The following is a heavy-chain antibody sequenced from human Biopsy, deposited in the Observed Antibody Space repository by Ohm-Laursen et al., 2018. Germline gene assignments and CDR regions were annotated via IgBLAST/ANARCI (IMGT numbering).Heavy chain of an antibody. V-gene: IGHV1-2*02. J-gene: IGHJ5*02. CDR2: INAKTGDT. CDR3: TRGGYYYDSLAYYYWFDP. CDR1: GYTFTGYH. Sequence: SVKVSCKASGYTFTGYHVHWVRQAPGQGLEWMGWINAKTGDTNYAQKFQGRVTMTRDTSISTAYVDLSSLRSDDTAAYYCTRGGYYYDSLAYYYWFDPWGQETLVTVSS. D-gene: IGHD3-22*01.